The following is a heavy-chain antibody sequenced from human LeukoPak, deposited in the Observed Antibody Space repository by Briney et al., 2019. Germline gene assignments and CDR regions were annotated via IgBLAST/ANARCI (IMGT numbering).Heavy chain of an antibody. Sequence: ASVKVSCKASGYTFTGYYMHWVRQAPGQGLEWMGWINPNSGGTNYAQKFQGRVTMTRDTSISTAYMELSRLRSDDTAVYYCARPRGPYNGNYNDAFDIWGQGTMVTVSS. CDR3: ARPRGPYNGNYNDAFDI. J-gene: IGHJ3*02. CDR1: GYTFTGYY. CDR2: INPNSGGT. D-gene: IGHD1-26*01. V-gene: IGHV1-2*02.